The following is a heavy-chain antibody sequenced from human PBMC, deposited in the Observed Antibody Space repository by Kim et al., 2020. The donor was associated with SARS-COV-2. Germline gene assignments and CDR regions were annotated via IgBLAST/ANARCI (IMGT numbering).Heavy chain of an antibody. D-gene: IGHD3-22*01. V-gene: IGHV3-30*18. CDR3: AKDPRYGVIDDY. CDR2: ISYDGSNK. CDR1: GFTFSSYG. J-gene: IGHJ4*02. Sequence: GGSLRLSCAASGFTFSSYGMHWVRQAPGKGLEWVAVISYDGSNKYYADSVKGRFTISRDNSKNTLYLQMNSLRAEDTAVYYCAKDPRYGVIDDYWGQGTLVTVSS.